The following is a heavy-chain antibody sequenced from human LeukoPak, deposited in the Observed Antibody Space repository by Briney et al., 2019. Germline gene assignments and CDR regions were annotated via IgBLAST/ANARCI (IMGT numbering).Heavy chain of an antibody. J-gene: IGHJ1*01. V-gene: IGHV3-15*01. CDR1: GFTVNNVW. CDR3: AKHIYGVVSIQQ. CDR2: IKSKTDSGTT. Sequence: GGSLRLSCAVSGFTVNNVWMSWVRQAPGKGLEWVGRIKSKTDSGTTDYAAPVKGRFTISRDDSTNTLYLHMSNVKTEDTAVYYCAKHIYGVVSIQQWGQGTLVTVSS. D-gene: IGHD3-3*01.